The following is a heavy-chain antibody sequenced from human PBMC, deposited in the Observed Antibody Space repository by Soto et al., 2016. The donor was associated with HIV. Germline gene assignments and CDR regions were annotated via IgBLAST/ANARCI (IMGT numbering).Heavy chain of an antibody. CDR1: GGSISTGTYY. J-gene: IGHJ3*02. D-gene: IGHD4-17*01. Sequence: QVQLQESGPGLVKPSQTLSLTCSVSGGSISTGTYYWSWIRQHPGKGLEWIGHIYYSGSTYYNPSLKSRISISVDTSKNQFSLQFNSVTAADTAVYYCARGVTVTYVLCLDMLFDIWGQGTMVTVSS. CDR2: IYYSGST. V-gene: IGHV4-31*03. CDR3: ARGVTVTYVLCLDMLFDI.